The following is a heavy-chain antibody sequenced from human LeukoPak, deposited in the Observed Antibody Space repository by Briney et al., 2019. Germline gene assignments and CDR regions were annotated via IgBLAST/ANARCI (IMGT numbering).Heavy chain of an antibody. CDR2: ISGSGGST. D-gene: IGHD3-10*01. J-gene: IGHJ4*02. V-gene: IGHV3-23*01. CDR3: AKDYKGVWLAYGSGRLESDY. CDR1: GFTLSSYG. Sequence: PGGSLRLSCAASGFTLSSYGMIWVRQAPGKGLEWSSSISGSGGSTYYADSVKGLFTISRDNSKNTLYLQMNSLRAEVTAVYSCAKDYKGVWLAYGSGRLESDYWGQGTLVAVSS.